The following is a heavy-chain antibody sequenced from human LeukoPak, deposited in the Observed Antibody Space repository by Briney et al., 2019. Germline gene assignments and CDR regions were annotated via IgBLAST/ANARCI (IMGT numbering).Heavy chain of an antibody. V-gene: IGHV3-30-3*01. CDR3: ARELQFYFDY. CDR1: GFTFSSYT. Sequence: GGSLRLSCAASGFTFSSYTMHWVRQAPGKGLEWVAVISYDGSNKYYTDSVKGRFTISRDNSKDTLYLQMNSLRGEDTAVFYCARELQFYFDYWGQGTLVTVSS. J-gene: IGHJ4*02. CDR2: ISYDGSNK. D-gene: IGHD2-15*01.